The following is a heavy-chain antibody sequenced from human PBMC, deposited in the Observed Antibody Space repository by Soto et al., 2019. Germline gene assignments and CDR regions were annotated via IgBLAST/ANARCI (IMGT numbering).Heavy chain of an antibody. D-gene: IGHD2-21*02. J-gene: IGHJ4*02. CDR2: IKRETDGGTT. V-gene: IGHV3-15*07. CDR3: TTELCGADCCPGNY. Sequence: EVQLVESGGGLVRPGGSLRLSCAGSGFTFSNAWMNWVRQAPGKGLEWVGRIKRETDGGTTDYAAPVKGRFNISRDDSKNTLYLQVNSLKTEDTAVYYCTTELCGADCCPGNYWGQGTLVTVSS. CDR1: GFTFSNAW.